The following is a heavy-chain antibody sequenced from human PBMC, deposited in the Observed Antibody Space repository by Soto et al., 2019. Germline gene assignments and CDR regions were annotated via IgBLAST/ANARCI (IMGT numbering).Heavy chain of an antibody. V-gene: IGHV3-74*01. J-gene: IGHJ6*04. CDR3: SGGHLSSLDV. Sequence: GGSLRLSCAASGFTLSNHWMHWVRQAPGKGLDWVSRVSGDGSTSVYADSVRGRFTISRDNTKNTVYLQMNSLRGEDTAVYYCSGGHLSSLDVWGEGTTVTVSS. CDR1: GFTLSNHW. D-gene: IGHD3-16*01. CDR2: VSGDGSTS.